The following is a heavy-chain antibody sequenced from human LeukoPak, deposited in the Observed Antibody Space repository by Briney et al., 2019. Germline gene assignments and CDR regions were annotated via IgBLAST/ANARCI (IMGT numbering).Heavy chain of an antibody. D-gene: IGHD2-15*01. Sequence: VGSLRLSCAASGFTFSSYGMHWVRQTPGKGLEWVAVISYDGSNKYYADSVKGRFTISRDNSKNTLYLQMNSLRAEDTAVYYCAKDLGYCSGGSCYSVDYWGQGTLVTVSS. CDR1: GFTFSSYG. CDR2: ISYDGSNK. V-gene: IGHV3-30*18. CDR3: AKDLGYCSGGSCYSVDY. J-gene: IGHJ4*02.